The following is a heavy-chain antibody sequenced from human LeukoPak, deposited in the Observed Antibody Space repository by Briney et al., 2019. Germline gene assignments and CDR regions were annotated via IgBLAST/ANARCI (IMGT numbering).Heavy chain of an antibody. J-gene: IGHJ4*02. CDR3: ARLRRGATRSHYFDY. D-gene: IGHD1-26*01. CDR2: INHSGST. CDR1: GGSFSGYY. Sequence: SETLSLTCAVYGGSFSGYYWSWIRQPPGKGLEWIGEINHSGSTNYNPSLKSRVTISVDTSKNQFSLKLSSVTAADTAVYYCARLRRGATRSHYFDYWGQGTLVTVSS. V-gene: IGHV4-34*01.